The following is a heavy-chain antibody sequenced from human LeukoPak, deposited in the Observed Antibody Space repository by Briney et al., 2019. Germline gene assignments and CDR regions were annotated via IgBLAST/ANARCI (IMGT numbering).Heavy chain of an antibody. CDR1: GGSVINTNW. D-gene: IGHD3-3*01. J-gene: IGHJ4*02. Sequence: SETLSLTCGVSGGSVINTNWWTRVRQPPGKGLEWIGEVHLDGRTNYNPSLESRLTMSVDVSENQVSLKLTSVTAADTAVYYCAREGGFYRPLDYSGQGTLVTVSS. CDR2: VHLDGRT. CDR3: AREGGFYRPLDY. V-gene: IGHV4-4*02.